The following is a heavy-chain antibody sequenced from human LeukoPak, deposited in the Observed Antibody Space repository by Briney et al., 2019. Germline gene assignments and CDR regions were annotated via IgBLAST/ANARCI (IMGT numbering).Heavy chain of an antibody. V-gene: IGHV3-43*02. CDR2: ISADGGST. Sequence: VGSLRLSCVASGLNFDDSAMHWVRQAPGKGLEWVSLISADGGSTFSADSVKDRFSISRDNSKNSLYLQMNSLRSEDTAMYYCAKESGKFDYWGQGTLVAVSS. CDR3: AKESGKFDY. CDR1: GLNFDDSA. J-gene: IGHJ4*02.